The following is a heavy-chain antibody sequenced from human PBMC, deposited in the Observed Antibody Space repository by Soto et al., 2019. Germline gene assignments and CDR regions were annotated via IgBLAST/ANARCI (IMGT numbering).Heavy chain of an antibody. J-gene: IGHJ5*02. CDR2: MSPNSGNT. CDR1: GYTFTNDD. CDR3: ARGMSDGFGEVS. D-gene: IGHD3-10*01. V-gene: IGHV1-8*02. Sequence: QVQLVQSGAEVKKPGASVKVSCKTSGYTFTNDDINWVRQAAGQGLEWIGWMSPNSGNTGYAQKFQGRVTLTRDTSISTAYMELSSLRSEATAVYYCARGMSDGFGEVSWGQGTLVTVSS.